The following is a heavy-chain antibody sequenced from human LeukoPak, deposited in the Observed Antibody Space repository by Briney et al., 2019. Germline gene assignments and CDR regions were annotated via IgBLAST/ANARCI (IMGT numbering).Heavy chain of an antibody. J-gene: IGHJ4*02. CDR2: IRRGGGYI. V-gene: IGHV3-21*01. CDR3: ARATGGFDYYFDS. Sequence: GGTLRLSWAASGFTFSSDSLDWVRQASGDGLERVSSIRRGGGYIYYADSVKGRVTISRDNAKNSLYLQMNSLRAEDTALYSCARATGGFDYYFDSWGQETLVTVSS. D-gene: IGHD5-12*01. CDR1: GFTFSSDS.